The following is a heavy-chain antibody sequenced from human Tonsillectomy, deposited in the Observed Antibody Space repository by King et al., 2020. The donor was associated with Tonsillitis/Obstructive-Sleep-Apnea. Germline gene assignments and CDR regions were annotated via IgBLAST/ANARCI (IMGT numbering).Heavy chain of an antibody. CDR1: GFTFSSYG. CDR3: AKDRGYCSSTSCYTAYYFDY. J-gene: IGHJ4*02. V-gene: IGHV3-30*18. Sequence: QLVKSGGGVVQPGRSLRLSCAASGFTFSSYGMHWVRQAPGKGLEWVAVISYDGSNKYYADSVKGRFTISRDNSKNTLYLQMNSLRAEDTAVYYCAKDRGYCSSTSCYTAYYFDYWGQGTLVTVSS. D-gene: IGHD2-2*02. CDR2: ISYDGSNK.